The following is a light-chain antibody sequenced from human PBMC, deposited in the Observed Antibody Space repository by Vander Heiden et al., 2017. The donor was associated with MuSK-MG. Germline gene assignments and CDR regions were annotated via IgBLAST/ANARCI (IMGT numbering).Light chain of an antibody. CDR3: QQSYSTPST. V-gene: IGKV1-39*01. J-gene: IGKJ2*01. CDR1: QSISSY. Sequence: DIQMTQSPSSLSASVGDRVTITCRASQSISSYLNWYQQKTVPSRFSGSGSGTDFTLTISSLQPEDFATYYCQQSYSTPSTFGQGTKLEIK.